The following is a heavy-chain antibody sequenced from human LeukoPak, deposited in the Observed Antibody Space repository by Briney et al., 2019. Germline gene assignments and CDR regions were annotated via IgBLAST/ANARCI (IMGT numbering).Heavy chain of an antibody. V-gene: IGHV4-61*01. CDR3: AKQKGLDP. CDR2: IYSSGST. D-gene: IGHD1/OR15-1a*01. CDR1: GGSISSSSYY. Sequence: SETLSLTCTVSGGSISSSSYYWSWIRQPPGKGLEWIGFIYSSGSTDYNPSLKSRVTISVDTSKNQFSLKLRSVTAADTAVYYCAKQKGLDPWGQGTLVTVSS. J-gene: IGHJ5*02.